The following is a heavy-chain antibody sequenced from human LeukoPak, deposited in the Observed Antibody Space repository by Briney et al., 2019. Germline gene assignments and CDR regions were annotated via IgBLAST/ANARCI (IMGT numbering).Heavy chain of an antibody. CDR3: ARAVLLGTDFDY. CDR2: INPNSGGT. J-gene: IGHJ4*02. V-gene: IGHV1-2*02. Sequence: ASVKVSCKASGYTFTGYSMHWVRQAPGQGLEWMGWINPNSGGTNYAQKFQGRVTMTRDTSISTAYMELSRLRSDDTAVYYCARAVLLGTDFDYWGQGTLVTISS. CDR1: GYTFTGYS. D-gene: IGHD5-18*01.